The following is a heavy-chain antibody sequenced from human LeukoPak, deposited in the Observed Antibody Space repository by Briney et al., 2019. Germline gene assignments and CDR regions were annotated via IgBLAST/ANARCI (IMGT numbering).Heavy chain of an antibody. J-gene: IGHJ4*02. D-gene: IGHD1-26*01. Sequence: GGSLRLSCAASGFTFSSYAMHWVRQASGKGLEWVAVISYDGSNKYYADSVKGRFTISRDNSKNTLYLQMNSLRAEDTAVYYCAASGSNYDSINDYWGQGTLVTVSS. V-gene: IGHV3-30*04. CDR2: ISYDGSNK. CDR3: AASGSNYDSINDY. CDR1: GFTFSSYA.